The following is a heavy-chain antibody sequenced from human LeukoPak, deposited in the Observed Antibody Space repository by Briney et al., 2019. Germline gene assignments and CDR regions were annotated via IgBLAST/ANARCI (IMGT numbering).Heavy chain of an antibody. J-gene: IGHJ6*04. D-gene: IGHD3-9*01. CDR3: ARDPSRYFGIVTLSYGMDV. V-gene: IGHV1-3*01. CDR1: GYTFTSYA. CDR2: INAGNGST. Sequence: RASVKVSCKASGYTFTSYAMHWVRQAPGQRLEWMGWINAGNGSTKYSQKFQGRVTITRDTSASTAYMELSSRRSEGTAVYYCARDPSRYFGIVTLSYGMDVWGKGTTVTVPS.